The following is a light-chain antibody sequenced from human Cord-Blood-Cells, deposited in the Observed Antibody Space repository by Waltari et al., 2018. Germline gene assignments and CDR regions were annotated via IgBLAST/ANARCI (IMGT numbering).Light chain of an antibody. V-gene: IGLV3-19*01. J-gene: IGLJ2*01. CDR2: GKN. CDR1: SLRSYY. CDR3: SSRDSRGNDLI. Sequence: SSELTQDPAVSVALGPTVWITCQGDSLRSYYASWYQQKPGQAPVLVISGKNNRPSGIPDRFSVTSTGNIASLTIAGVQAEDVADYYCSSRDSRGNDLIFGGGTRLAVL.